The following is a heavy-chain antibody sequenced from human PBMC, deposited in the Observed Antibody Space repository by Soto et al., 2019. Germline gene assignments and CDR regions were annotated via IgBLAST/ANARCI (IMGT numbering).Heavy chain of an antibody. CDR2: LYYGGST. D-gene: IGHD1-26*01. J-gene: IGHJ5*02. CDR3: ARQLPVGATSWFDP. V-gene: IGHV4-39*01. CDR1: GGSINSDDSF. Sequence: SETLSLTCSVSGGSINSDDSFWGWVRQSPGKGLEWIGSLYYGGSTFYNPSLKSRVNISLDTSKNQFSLRLTSVTAADTAIYYGARQLPVGATSWFDPWGQGTLVTV.